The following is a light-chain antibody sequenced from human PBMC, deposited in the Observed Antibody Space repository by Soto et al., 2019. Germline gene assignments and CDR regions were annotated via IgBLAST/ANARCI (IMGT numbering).Light chain of an antibody. CDR2: VAS. CDR1: QSVSSSY. J-gene: IGKJ1*01. Sequence: EIVLTQSPGTLSLSPGERATLSCRASQSVSSSYLAWYQQKPGQAPRLLISVASSRATGIPARFSGSGSATDFTLTISRLEPEDFAVYYCQQYGSSLWTFGQGTKVEIK. V-gene: IGKV3-20*01. CDR3: QQYGSSLWT.